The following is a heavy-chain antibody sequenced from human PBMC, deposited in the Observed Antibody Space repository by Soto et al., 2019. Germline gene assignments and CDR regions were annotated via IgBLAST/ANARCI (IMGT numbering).Heavy chain of an antibody. J-gene: IGHJ4*02. CDR2: ISYDGSNK. CDR3: ARGSNYGSGSYPHDY. V-gene: IGHV3-30-3*01. Sequence: QVQLVESGGGVVQPGRSLRLSCAASGFTFSSYAMHWVRQAPGKGLEWVAVISYDGSNKYYADSVKGRFTISRDNSKNTLYLQMNSLRAEDTAVYYCARGSNYGSGSYPHDYWGQGPLVTVSS. CDR1: GFTFSSYA. D-gene: IGHD3-10*01.